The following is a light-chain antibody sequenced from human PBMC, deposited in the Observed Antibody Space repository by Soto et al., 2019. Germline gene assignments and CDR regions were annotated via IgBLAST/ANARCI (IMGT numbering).Light chain of an antibody. Sequence: DIQMTQSPSSLSASVGVRFTITCRSSQSITNLLAWYQQKPGKAPNLLIYAASTLESGVPSRFSGSGSGTDFTLTISSLQLEDFATYYCQQNYSTPLAFGGGTKVDIK. J-gene: IGKJ4*01. CDR3: QQNYSTPLA. CDR1: QSITNL. CDR2: AAS. V-gene: IGKV1-39*01.